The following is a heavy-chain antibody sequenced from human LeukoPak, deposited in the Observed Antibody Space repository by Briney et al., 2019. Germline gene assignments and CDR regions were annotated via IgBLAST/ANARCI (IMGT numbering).Heavy chain of an antibody. Sequence: PGGSLRLSCAASGFTFSSYAMSWVRQAPGKGLEWVSAISGSGGSTYYADSVKGRSTISRDNSKNTLYLQMNSLRAEDTAVYYCAKGGHILTGPMIHTFDYWGQGTLVTVSS. V-gene: IGHV3-23*01. J-gene: IGHJ4*02. D-gene: IGHD3-9*01. CDR3: AKGGHILTGPMIHTFDY. CDR2: ISGSGGST. CDR1: GFTFSSYA.